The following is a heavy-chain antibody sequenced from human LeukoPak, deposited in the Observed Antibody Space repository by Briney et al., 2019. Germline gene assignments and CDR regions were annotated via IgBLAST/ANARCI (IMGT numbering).Heavy chain of an antibody. CDR2: IYYSGGT. CDR3: ASGDTIFGVSY. CDR1: GGSISSYY. Sequence: SETLSLTCTVSGGSISSYYWSWIRQPPGKGLEWIGYIYYSGGTNYNPSLKSRVTISVDTSKNQFSLKLSSVTAADTAVYYCASGDTIFGVSYWGQGTLVTVSS. J-gene: IGHJ4*02. V-gene: IGHV4-59*01. D-gene: IGHD3-3*01.